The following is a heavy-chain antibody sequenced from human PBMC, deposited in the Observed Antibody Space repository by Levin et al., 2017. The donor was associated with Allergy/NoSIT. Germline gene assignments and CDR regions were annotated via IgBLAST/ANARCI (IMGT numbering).Heavy chain of an antibody. CDR1: GVAFSSYS. V-gene: IGHV3-48*02. CDR2: ISSSSSSI. D-gene: IGHD5-24*01. J-gene: IGHJ3*02. CDR3: VGMYGNYLQAVAI. Sequence: LSLTCVASGVAFSSYSMNWVRPAPGKGLEWISYISSSSSSIDYADSVKGRFTISRDNAKNSLFLQMNSLSDEEPAVYFFVGMYGNYLQAVAIWGQGTMVTVSS.